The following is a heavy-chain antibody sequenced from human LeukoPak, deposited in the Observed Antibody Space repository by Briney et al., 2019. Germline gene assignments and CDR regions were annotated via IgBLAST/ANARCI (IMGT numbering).Heavy chain of an antibody. CDR2: INPNSGGT. D-gene: IGHD3-10*01. CDR3: ATNILVRDIINWFDP. J-gene: IGHJ5*02. Sequence: GASVKVSCKASGYTFTGYYMHWVRQATGQGREWMGWINPNSGGTNYAQKFQGRVTMTRDTSISTAYMELSSLRYDDTAVYYCATNILVRDIINWFDPWGQGTLVTVSS. V-gene: IGHV1-2*02. CDR1: GYTFTGYY.